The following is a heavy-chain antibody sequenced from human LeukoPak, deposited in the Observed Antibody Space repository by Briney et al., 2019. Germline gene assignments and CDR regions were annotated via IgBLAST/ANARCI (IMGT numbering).Heavy chain of an antibody. J-gene: IGHJ6*02. CDR2: IYYSGIT. Sequence: PSETLSLTCAVSGDSISTTNYYWGWIRQPPGKGLEWIGIIYYSGITHYNPSLKSRVTISVDTSKNQFSLKLSSVTAADTAVYYCARRRTMVVTAPAYYYYGMDVWGQGTTVTVSS. CDR3: ARRRTMVVTAPAYYYYGMDV. V-gene: IGHV4-39*01. D-gene: IGHD2-21*02. CDR1: GDSISTTNYY.